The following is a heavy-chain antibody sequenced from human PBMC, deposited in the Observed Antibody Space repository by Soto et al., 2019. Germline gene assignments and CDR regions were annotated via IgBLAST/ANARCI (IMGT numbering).Heavy chain of an antibody. CDR2: IDPSDSYT. D-gene: IGHD3-3*01. CDR1: GYSFTSYW. J-gene: IGHJ6*02. V-gene: IGHV5-10-1*01. CDR3: ASHPPAYYDFWSGYSSYYYHGMDV. Sequence: PGESLKMSCKGSGYSFTSYWISWVRQMPGKGLEWVGRIDPSDSYTNYSPSFQGHVTISADKSISTAYLQWSSLKASDTAMYYCASHPPAYYDFWSGYSSYYYHGMDVWGQGTTVTVSS.